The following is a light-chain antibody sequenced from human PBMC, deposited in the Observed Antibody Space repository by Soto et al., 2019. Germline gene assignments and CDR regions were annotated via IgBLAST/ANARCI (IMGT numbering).Light chain of an antibody. CDR3: QSYDTSLTGWV. CDR2: DNS. V-gene: IGLV1-40*01. CDR1: SSNIGAGYD. Sequence: QSVLTQPPSVSGAPGQRVTISGTGSSSNIGAGYDVHWYQHLPGTAPKLLIYDNSNRPSGVPERFSGSRSGASASLAITGLQAEDEADYYCQSYDTSLTGWVFGGGTKLTVL. J-gene: IGLJ3*02.